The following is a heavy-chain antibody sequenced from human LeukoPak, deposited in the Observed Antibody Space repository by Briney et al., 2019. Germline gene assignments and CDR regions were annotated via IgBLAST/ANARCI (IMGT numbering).Heavy chain of an antibody. D-gene: IGHD5-12*01. V-gene: IGHV4-39*07. J-gene: IGHJ4*02. CDR3: AREGRDGYIYFDY. CDR2: IYYSGST. CDR1: GGSISSSSYY. Sequence: PSETLSLTCTVSGGSISSSSYYWGWIRQPPGKGLEWNGSIYYSGSTYYNPSLKSRVTISVDTSKNQFSLKLSSVTAADTAVYYCAREGRDGYIYFDYWGQGTLVTVSS.